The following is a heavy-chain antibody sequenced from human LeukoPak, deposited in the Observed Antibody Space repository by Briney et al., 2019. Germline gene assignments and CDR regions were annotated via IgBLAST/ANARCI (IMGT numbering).Heavy chain of an antibody. CDR3: ARRQDSSGYSDAFDI. CDR1: EYSFPNYC. D-gene: IGHD3-22*01. CDR2: IYPDDSDT. Sequence: GESLKISCKHSEYSFPNYCIGWVRQMPGKGLEWMGIIYPDDSDTRYSPSFQGQVTISADKSISTAYLQWSSLKASDTAMYYCARRQDSSGYSDAFDIWGQGTMVSVSS. V-gene: IGHV5-51*01. J-gene: IGHJ3*02.